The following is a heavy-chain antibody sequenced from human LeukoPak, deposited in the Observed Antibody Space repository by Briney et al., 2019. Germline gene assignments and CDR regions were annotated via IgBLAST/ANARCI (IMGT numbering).Heavy chain of an antibody. CDR1: GYTFTCYY. CDR3: ARVTQGAGHYYYGSGTPGH. D-gene: IGHD3-10*01. CDR2: INPNSGGT. V-gene: IGHV1-2*02. Sequence: ASVKVSCKASGYTFTCYYMHWVRQAPGQGLEWMGWINPNSGGTNYAQKFQGRVTMTRDTSISTAYMELSRLRSDDTAVYYCARVTQGAGHYYYGSGTPGHWGQGTLVTVSS. J-gene: IGHJ4*02.